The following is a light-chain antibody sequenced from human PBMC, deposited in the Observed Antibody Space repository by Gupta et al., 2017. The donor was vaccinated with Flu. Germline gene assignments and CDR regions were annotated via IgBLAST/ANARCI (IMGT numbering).Light chain of an antibody. CDR2: GAS. Sequence: DIVLTQSPGTLSLSPGERATLSCRASQTVTSSHLAWYQQKPGQAPRLLIYGASTRATGIPDRFSGSGSGTDFTLTISSLEPEDFAVYYCHQDDNSPLTFGRGTKVEIK. CDR1: QTVTSSH. V-gene: IGKV3-20*01. CDR3: HQDDNSPLT. J-gene: IGKJ1*01.